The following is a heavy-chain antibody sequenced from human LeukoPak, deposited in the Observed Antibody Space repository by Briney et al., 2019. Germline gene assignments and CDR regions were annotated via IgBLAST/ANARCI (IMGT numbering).Heavy chain of an antibody. J-gene: IGHJ4*02. D-gene: IGHD3-22*01. CDR2: IKQDGSEK. Sequence: GGSLRLSCAASGFTFSSYWMSWVRQAPGKGLEWVANIKQDGSEKYYVDSVKGRFTISRDNAKNSLYLQMNSLGAEDTAVYYCARVGSYYDSSGNYWGQGTLVTVSS. CDR1: GFTFSSYW. V-gene: IGHV3-7*01. CDR3: ARVGSYYDSSGNY.